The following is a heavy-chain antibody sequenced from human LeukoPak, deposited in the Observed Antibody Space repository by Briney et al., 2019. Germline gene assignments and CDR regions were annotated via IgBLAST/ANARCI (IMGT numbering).Heavy chain of an antibody. CDR1: GFTFSSYA. CDR3: ASSVVVPALGYYYYMDV. J-gene: IGHJ6*03. V-gene: IGHV3-23*01. Sequence: GGSLRLSCAASGFTFSSYAMMWLRQAPGRGLEGCATISGGGGDTYYADSVKGRFTISRDNSKNPMYLQMNSLSAEDTAVYYCASSVVVPALGYYYYMDVWGKGTTVTVSS. CDR2: ISGGGGDT. D-gene: IGHD2-2*01.